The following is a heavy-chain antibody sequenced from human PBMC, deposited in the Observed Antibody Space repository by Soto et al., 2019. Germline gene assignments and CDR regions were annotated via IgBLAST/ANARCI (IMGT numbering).Heavy chain of an antibody. Sequence: SVKVSCKASGGTFSSYAISWVRQAPGQGLEWMGGIIPIFGTANYAQKFQGRVTITADESTSTAYMELSSLRSEDTAVYYCARVARDYDFWSGPLGWFDPWGQGTLVTVSS. D-gene: IGHD3-3*01. J-gene: IGHJ5*02. CDR1: GGTFSSYA. V-gene: IGHV1-69*13. CDR2: IIPIFGTA. CDR3: ARVARDYDFWSGPLGWFDP.